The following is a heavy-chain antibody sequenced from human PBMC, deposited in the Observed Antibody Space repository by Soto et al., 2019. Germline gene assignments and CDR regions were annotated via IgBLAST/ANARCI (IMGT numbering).Heavy chain of an antibody. D-gene: IGHD3-9*01. CDR3: ARDSDLYYDILTGYDKSNYGMDV. CDR2: ISSSSSYI. V-gene: IGHV3-21*01. J-gene: IGHJ6*02. Sequence: PGGSLGLSCAASGFTFSSYSMNWVRQAPGKGLEWVSSISSSSSYIYYADSVKGRFTISRDNAKNSLYLQMNSLRAEDTAVYYCARDSDLYYDILTGYDKSNYGMDVWGQGTTVTVSS. CDR1: GFTFSSYS.